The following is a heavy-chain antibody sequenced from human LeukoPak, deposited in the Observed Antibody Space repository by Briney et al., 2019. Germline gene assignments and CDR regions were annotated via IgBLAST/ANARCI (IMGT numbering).Heavy chain of an antibody. J-gene: IGHJ4*02. V-gene: IGHV4-59*01. CDR1: GGSISSYY. D-gene: IGHD3-10*01. CDR2: IYYSGST. CDR3: ANTDIDNSYFRGVDY. Sequence: PSETLSLTCTVSGGSISSYYWSWIRQPPGKGLEWIGYIYYSGSTNYNPSLKSRVTISVDTSKNQFSLKLSSVTAADTAVYYCANTDIDNSYFRGVDYWGQGTLVTVSS.